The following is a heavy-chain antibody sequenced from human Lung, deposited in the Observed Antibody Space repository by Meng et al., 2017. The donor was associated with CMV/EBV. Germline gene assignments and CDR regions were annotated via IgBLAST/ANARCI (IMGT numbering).Heavy chain of an antibody. CDR2: IYSGGDT. V-gene: IGHV3-53*01. Sequence: GESLKISCAASGFTVTPNSMTWFRQAPGKGLECVSVIYSGGDTKYANSVRGRFTISSDNSKNTLFLQMSYLKPGDTAVYYCARNSLDYDAFDVWGQGTMVTVSS. D-gene: IGHD3-9*01. J-gene: IGHJ3*01. CDR3: ARNSLDYDAFDV. CDR1: GFTVTPNS.